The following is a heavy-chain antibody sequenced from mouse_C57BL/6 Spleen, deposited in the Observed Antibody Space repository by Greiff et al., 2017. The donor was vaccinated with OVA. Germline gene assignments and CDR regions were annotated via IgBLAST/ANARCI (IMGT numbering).Heavy chain of an antibody. CDR3: ARDTAQATYFDY. CDR1: GYTFTDYY. J-gene: IGHJ2*01. V-gene: IGHV1-19*01. Sequence: VQLQQSGPVLVKPGASVKMSCKASGYTFTDYYMNWVKQSHGKSLEWIGVINPYNGGTSYNQKFKGKATLTVDKSSSTAYMELNSLTSEDSAVYYCARDTAQATYFDYWGQGTTLTVSS. D-gene: IGHD3-2*02. CDR2: INPYNGGT.